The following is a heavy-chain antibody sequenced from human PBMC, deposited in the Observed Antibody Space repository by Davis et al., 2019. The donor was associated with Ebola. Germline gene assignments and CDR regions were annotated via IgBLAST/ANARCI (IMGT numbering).Heavy chain of an antibody. D-gene: IGHD3-3*01. Sequence: GGSLRPSCAASGFTSSGSAMHWVRQASGKGLEWVGRIRSKANSYATAYAASVKGRLTISRDDSKNTAYRQMNSLKTEDTAVYYCTRGPGGFTIFGVVTPGGVWGQGTTVTVSS. CDR1: GFTSSGSA. J-gene: IGHJ6*02. CDR2: IRSKANSYAT. CDR3: TRGPGGFTIFGVVTPGGV. V-gene: IGHV3-73*01.